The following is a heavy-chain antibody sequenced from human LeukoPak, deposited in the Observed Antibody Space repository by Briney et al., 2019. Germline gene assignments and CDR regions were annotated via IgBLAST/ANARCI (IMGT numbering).Heavy chain of an antibody. V-gene: IGHV1-46*01. CDR1: GYTFTGYY. D-gene: IGHD3-10*01. CDR3: AREWRGYYGSGSFIDKSGLDY. Sequence: GASVKVSCKASGYTFTGYYMHWVRQAPGQGLEWMGIINPSGGSTSYAQKFQGRVTMTSDMSTSTVYMELSSLRSEDTAVYYCAREWRGYYGSGSFIDKSGLDYWGQGTLVTVSS. CDR2: INPSGGST. J-gene: IGHJ4*02.